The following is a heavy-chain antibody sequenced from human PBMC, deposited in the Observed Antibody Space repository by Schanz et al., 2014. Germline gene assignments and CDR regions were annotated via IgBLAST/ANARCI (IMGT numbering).Heavy chain of an antibody. Sequence: EVQLVESGGGLVQPGGSLRLSCAASGFTFSTYWMHWVRQAPGKGLEWVSSISSSSSYISYADSVKGRFTISRDNSKNTLDLQMSSLRAEDTAVYYCARDHQWLARYYMDVWGKGTTVTVSS. CDR1: GFTFSTYW. J-gene: IGHJ6*03. CDR3: ARDHQWLARYYMDV. V-gene: IGHV3-21*01. D-gene: IGHD6-19*01. CDR2: ISSSSSYI.